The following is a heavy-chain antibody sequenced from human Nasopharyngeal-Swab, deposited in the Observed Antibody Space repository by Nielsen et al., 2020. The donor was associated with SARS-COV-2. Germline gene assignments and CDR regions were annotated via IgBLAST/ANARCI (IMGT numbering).Heavy chain of an antibody. CDR2: IGTAGDT. Sequence: GGSLRLSCAASGFTFSSYDMHWVRQATGKGLEWVSAIGTAGDTYYPGSVKGRFTISRENAKNSLYLQMNSLRAGDTAVYYCARDSHLIGAFDIWGQGTMVTVSS. J-gene: IGHJ3*02. CDR1: GFTFSSYD. D-gene: IGHD3-9*01. CDR3: ARDSHLIGAFDI. V-gene: IGHV3-13*04.